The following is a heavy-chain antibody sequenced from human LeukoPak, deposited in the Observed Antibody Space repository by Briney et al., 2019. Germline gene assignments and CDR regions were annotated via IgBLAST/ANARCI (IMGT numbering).Heavy chain of an antibody. CDR1: GGSISSYY. J-gene: IGHJ4*02. Sequence: SETLSLTSTVSGGSISSYYWSWIRQPAGKGLEWIGRIYTSGSTNYNPSLKSRVTMSVDTSKNQSSLKLSSVTAADTAVYYCARNKVPWYYFDYWGQGTLVTVSS. D-gene: IGHD2-8*02. CDR2: IYTSGST. CDR3: ARNKVPWYYFDY. V-gene: IGHV4-4*07.